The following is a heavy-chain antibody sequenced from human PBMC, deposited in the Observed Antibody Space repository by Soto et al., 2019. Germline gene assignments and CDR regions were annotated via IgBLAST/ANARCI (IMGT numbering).Heavy chain of an antibody. D-gene: IGHD3-9*01. Sequence: QVQLVESGGGVVQPGRSLRLSCAASGFTFSNYGMHWVRQAPGKGLEWVAVISYDGSNKYYADSVKGRVTISRDNSKNKLYLQMNSLRAEATAVYYCAKDKLRDFDWSPFDYWGQGTLVTVSS. CDR1: GFTFSNYG. J-gene: IGHJ4*02. CDR2: ISYDGSNK. CDR3: AKDKLRDFDWSPFDY. V-gene: IGHV3-30*18.